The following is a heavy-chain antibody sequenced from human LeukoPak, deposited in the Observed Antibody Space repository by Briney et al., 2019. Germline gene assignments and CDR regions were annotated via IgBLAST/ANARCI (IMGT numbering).Heavy chain of an antibody. CDR2: IASSGRNT. J-gene: IGHJ3*01. CDR3: AKDIQLSA. CDR1: GFTFNSYA. Sequence: GGSLRLSCAASGFTFNSYAMSWVRQAPGKGLEWVSLIASSGRNTYYTDSVRGRFTISRDNSKKTLSLQMNGLRVEDTAIYYCAKDIQLSAWGLGTMVTVSS. V-gene: IGHV3-23*01. D-gene: IGHD5-24*01.